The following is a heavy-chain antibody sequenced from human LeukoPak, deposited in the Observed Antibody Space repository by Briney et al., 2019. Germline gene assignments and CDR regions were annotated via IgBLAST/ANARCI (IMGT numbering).Heavy chain of an antibody. D-gene: IGHD6-13*01. J-gene: IGHJ4*02. Sequence: ASVKVSCKASGYTFTSYGISWVRQAPGQGLEWMGWISAYNGNTNYAQKLQGRVTMTTDTSTSTAYMELRSLRSDDTAVYYCARDEESEYSSSWARWYWGQGTLVTVSS. CDR2: ISAYNGNT. CDR3: ARDEESEYSSSWARWY. CDR1: GYTFTSYG. V-gene: IGHV1-18*01.